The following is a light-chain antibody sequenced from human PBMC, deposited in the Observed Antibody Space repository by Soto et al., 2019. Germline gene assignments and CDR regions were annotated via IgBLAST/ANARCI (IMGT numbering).Light chain of an antibody. V-gene: IGKV1-13*02. CDR1: QGISSY. J-gene: IGKJ4*01. Sequence: AIQLTQSPSSLSASVGDRVTITCRASQGISSYLAWYQQKPGKAPKLLIYDASSLESGVPSRFSGSGSGTEFTLTISSLQPDDFATYYCQKYKSYPLTFGGGTKVDIK. CDR2: DAS. CDR3: QKYKSYPLT.